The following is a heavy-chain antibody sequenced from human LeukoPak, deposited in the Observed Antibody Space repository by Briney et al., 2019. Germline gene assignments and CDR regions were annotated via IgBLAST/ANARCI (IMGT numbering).Heavy chain of an antibody. V-gene: IGHV3-30*02. CDR2: IRYDGSNK. J-gene: IGHJ6*03. D-gene: IGHD3-3*01. CDR1: GFTFSSYG. CDR3: AKDQGITIFGVVTFYYYYMDV. Sequence: PGGSLRLXCAASGFTFSSYGMHWVRQAPGKGLEWVAFIRYDGSNKYYADSVKGRFTISRDNSKNTLYLQMNSLRAEDTAVYYCAKDQGITIFGVVTFYYYYMDVWGKGTTVTVSS.